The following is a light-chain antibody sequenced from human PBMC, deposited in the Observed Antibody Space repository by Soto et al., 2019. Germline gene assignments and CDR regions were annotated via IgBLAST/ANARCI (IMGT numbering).Light chain of an antibody. CDR3: QKYNSAPHT. Sequence: DIQMTQSPSSLSASVGDRVTITCRASQGISNYLAWYQQRPGKVPKLLIFAASTLQSGVPSRFIGSGSGTDFNLTISSLQPEDVATYYCQKYNSAPHTFGPGTKVDIK. CDR1: QGISNY. J-gene: IGKJ3*01. CDR2: AAS. V-gene: IGKV1-27*01.